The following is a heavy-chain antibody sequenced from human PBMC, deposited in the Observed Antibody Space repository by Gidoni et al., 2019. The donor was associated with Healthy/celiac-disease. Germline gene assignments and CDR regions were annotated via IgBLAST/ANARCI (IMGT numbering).Heavy chain of an antibody. Sequence: QLQLQESGPGLVKPSETLSLTCTVSGCSISSSSYYWGWIRQPPGKGLEWIGSIYYSGSTYYNPSLKSRVTISVDTSKNQFSLKLSSVTAADTAVYYCARHDLELEYSSSWYGGYAFDIWGQGTMVTVSS. CDR1: GCSISSSSYY. V-gene: IGHV4-39*01. CDR3: ARHDLELEYSSSWYGGYAFDI. D-gene: IGHD6-13*01. CDR2: IYYSGST. J-gene: IGHJ3*02.